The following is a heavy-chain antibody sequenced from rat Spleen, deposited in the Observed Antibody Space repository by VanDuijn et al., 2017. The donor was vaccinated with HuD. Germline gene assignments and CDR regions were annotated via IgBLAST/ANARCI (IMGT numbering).Heavy chain of an antibody. V-gene: IGHV5-7*01. CDR3: ATPITTVADYFDY. CDR2: ISYDGSST. D-gene: IGHD1-1*01. CDR1: GLSFSNYD. Sequence: EVQLVESGGGLVQPGRSMKLSCAASGLSFSNYDMAWVRQAPKKGLEWVATISYDGSSTNYRDSVKGRFTISRDNAKSTLYLQMDSLRSEDTATYYCATPITTVADYFDYWGQGVMVTVSS. J-gene: IGHJ2*01.